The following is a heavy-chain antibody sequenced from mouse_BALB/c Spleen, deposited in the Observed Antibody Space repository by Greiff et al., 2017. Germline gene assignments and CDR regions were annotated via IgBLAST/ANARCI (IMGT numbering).Heavy chain of an antibody. CDR2: VNPYNGGT. CDR1: GYTFTDYY. V-gene: IGHV1-19*01. Sequence: VQLQQSGPELVKPGASVKMSCKASGYTFTDYYMDWVKQSHGESFEWIGRVNPYNGGTSYNQKFKGKATLTVDKSSSTAYMELNSLTSEDSAVYYCARRGNYPYYYAMDYWGQGTSVTVSS. CDR3: ARRGNYPYYYAMDY. J-gene: IGHJ4*01. D-gene: IGHD2-1*01.